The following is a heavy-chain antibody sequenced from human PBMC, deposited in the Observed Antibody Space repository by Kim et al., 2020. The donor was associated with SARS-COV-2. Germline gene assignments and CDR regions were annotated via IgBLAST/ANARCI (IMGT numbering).Heavy chain of an antibody. D-gene: IGHD2-21*02. CDR1: GFTFNSYA. Sequence: GGSLRLSCAASGFTFNSYAMSWVRQAPGKGLEWVSGIRDSGGTSNYAYSVKGRFTISRDNSKYTLYLQMDSLRAEDTAVYYCSKFTAGSNRRFDYCRQ. CDR2: IRDSGGTS. V-gene: IGHV3-23*01. CDR3: SKFTAGSNRRFDY. J-gene: IGHJ4*02.